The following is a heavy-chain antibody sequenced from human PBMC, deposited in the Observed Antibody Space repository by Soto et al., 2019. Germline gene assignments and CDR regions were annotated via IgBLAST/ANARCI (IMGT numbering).Heavy chain of an antibody. V-gene: IGHV6-1*01. J-gene: IGHJ3*02. Sequence: PSQTLSLTCAISGDSVSSNSAAWNWIGQSTSRGLEWLGRTYYRSKWYNDYAVSVKSRITINPDTSKNQFSLQLNSVTPEDTAVYYCASEFREYCSGGSCYVGAFDIWGQGTMVTVS. CDR3: ASEFREYCSGGSCYVGAFDI. D-gene: IGHD2-15*01. CDR1: GDSVSSNSAA. CDR2: TYYRSKWYN.